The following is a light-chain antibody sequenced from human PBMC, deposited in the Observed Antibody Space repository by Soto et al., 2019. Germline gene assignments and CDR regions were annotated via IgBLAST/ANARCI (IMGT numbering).Light chain of an antibody. J-gene: IGLJ1*01. CDR1: SSDVGGYNY. CDR3: GSYASSSTLYV. Sequence: QSALTQPASGSGSPGQSITISCTGNSSDVGGYNYVSWYQQHSGKAPKLMIYDVSNRPSGVSNRFSGSKSGNTASLTISGLQAEDEADYYCGSYASSSTLYVFGTGTKVTVL. V-gene: IGLV2-14*01. CDR2: DVS.